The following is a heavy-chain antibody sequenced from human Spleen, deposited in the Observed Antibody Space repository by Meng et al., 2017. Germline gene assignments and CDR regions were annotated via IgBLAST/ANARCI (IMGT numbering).Heavy chain of an antibody. D-gene: IGHD3-10*01. CDR1: GYTFTSYA. J-gene: IGHJ4*02. Sequence: QGPVVQSGAAVKMPGAALKRSCKASGYTFTSYAINLVRQATGQGLEWMGWMNPNSCNTGYAQKFQGRVTITRNTSISTAYMELSSLRSEDTAVYYCARALIGWYGVDYWGQGTLVTVSS. V-gene: IGHV1-8*03. CDR3: ARALIGWYGVDY. CDR2: MNPNSCNT.